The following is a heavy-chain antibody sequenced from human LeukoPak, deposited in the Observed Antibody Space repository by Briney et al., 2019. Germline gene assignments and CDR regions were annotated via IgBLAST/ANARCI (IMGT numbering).Heavy chain of an antibody. D-gene: IGHD6-19*01. J-gene: IGHJ4*02. CDR3: ARAPRGQWQLNFDY. Sequence: ASVKVSCKASGYTFTGYYMHWVRQAPGQGLEWMGWINPNSGGTNYAQKFQGRVTMTRDTSISTAYMELSRLRSDDTAVYYCARAPRGQWQLNFDYWGQGTLVTVSS. CDR1: GYTFTGYY. CDR2: INPNSGGT. V-gene: IGHV1-2*02.